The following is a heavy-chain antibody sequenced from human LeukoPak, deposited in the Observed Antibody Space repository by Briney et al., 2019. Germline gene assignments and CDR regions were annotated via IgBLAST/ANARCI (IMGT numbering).Heavy chain of an antibody. V-gene: IGHV1-18*01. CDR2: ISAYNGNT. D-gene: IGHD6-19*01. CDR1: GYTFTSYG. J-gene: IGHJ5*02. CDR3: ARVVSGSGWSWGWFDP. Sequence: GASVKVSCKASGYTFTSYGISWVRQAPGQGLEWMGWISAYNGNTNYAQKLQGRVTMTTDTSTSTAYMVLRSLRSDDTAVYYCARVVSGSGWSWGWFDPWGQGTLVTVSS.